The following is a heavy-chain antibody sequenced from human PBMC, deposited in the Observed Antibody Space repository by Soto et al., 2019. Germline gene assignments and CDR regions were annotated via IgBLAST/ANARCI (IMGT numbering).Heavy chain of an antibody. V-gene: IGHV4-30-4*01. D-gene: IGHD3-22*01. J-gene: IGHJ4*02. CDR2: IYYSGNT. CDR3: ARASYDSSTYYLDY. CDR1: GASISSGDYY. Sequence: QVQLQESGPGLVKPSQTLSLTCTVSGASISSGDYYWTWIRQPPGKGLEWIGSIYYSGNTYYNPSLKSRVTISVDPSNNHFSLKLSSVTAADTAVYYCARASYDSSTYYLDYWGQGTLVTVSS.